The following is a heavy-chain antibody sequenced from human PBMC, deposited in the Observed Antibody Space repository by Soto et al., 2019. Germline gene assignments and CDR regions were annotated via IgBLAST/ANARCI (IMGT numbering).Heavy chain of an antibody. CDR2: IVVGSGNT. CDR3: AADYYGSGSYYKKDYYYGMDV. D-gene: IGHD3-10*01. Sequence: SGQVTCKDSGLTFTSSAVQWVRQARGQRLEWIGWIVVGSGNTNYAQKFQERVTITRDMSTSTAYMELSSLRSEDTAVYYCAADYYGSGSYYKKDYYYGMDVWGQGTTVTVSS. J-gene: IGHJ6*02. CDR1: GLTFTSSA. V-gene: IGHV1-58*01.